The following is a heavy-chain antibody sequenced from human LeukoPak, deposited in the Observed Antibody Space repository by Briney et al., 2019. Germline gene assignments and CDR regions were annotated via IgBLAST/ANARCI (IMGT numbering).Heavy chain of an antibody. CDR1: GFTFNTYA. J-gene: IGHJ3*01. CDR3: ASHQRLESGPNAFDV. D-gene: IGHD1-1*01. V-gene: IGHV3-23*01. CDR2: IPGSEGIT. Sequence: GGSLRLSCAASGFTFNTYALSWVRQAPGKGLEWVSAIPGSEGITSYADSVKGRFTISRDNSKNTLYLQMNSLRAEDTAIYYCASHQRLESGPNAFDVWGQGTMVTVSS.